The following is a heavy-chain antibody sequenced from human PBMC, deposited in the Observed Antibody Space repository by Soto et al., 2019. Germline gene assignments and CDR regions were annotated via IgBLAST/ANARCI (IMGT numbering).Heavy chain of an antibody. V-gene: IGHV3-23*01. CDR1: GFTFSSCA. J-gene: IGHJ6*02. Sequence: PGGSLRLSCAASGFTFSSCAMSWVRQAPGKGLEWVSAISGSGGSTYYADSVKGRFTISRDNSKNTLYLQMNSLRAEDTAVYYCANGITMVRGVIGYGMDVWGQGTTVTVSS. D-gene: IGHD3-10*01. CDR2: ISGSGGST. CDR3: ANGITMVRGVIGYGMDV.